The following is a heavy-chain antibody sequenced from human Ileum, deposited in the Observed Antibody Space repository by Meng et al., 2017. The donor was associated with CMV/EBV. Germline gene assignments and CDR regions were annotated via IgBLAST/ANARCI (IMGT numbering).Heavy chain of an antibody. CDR2: VDYSGTT. V-gene: IGHV4-39*01. CDR3: ASHFD. CDR1: GASIASSGYF. Sequence: SETLSLTCSVSGASIASSGYFWGWIRQPPEKGLEWIGTVDYSGTTHYNPSLKSRVTISVDTSKNQFSLKLSSVTAADTAVYYCASHFDWGQGTLVTVSS. J-gene: IGHJ4*02.